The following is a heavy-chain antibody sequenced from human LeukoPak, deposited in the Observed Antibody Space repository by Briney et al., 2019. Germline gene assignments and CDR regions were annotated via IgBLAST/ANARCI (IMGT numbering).Heavy chain of an antibody. D-gene: IGHD5-18*01. CDR2: IKQDGSEK. J-gene: IGHJ4*02. CDR1: GFTFGSNW. V-gene: IGHV3-7*01. Sequence: AGSLRLSCAASGFTFGSNWMSWVRQAPGKGREWVANIKQDGSEKNYVNSGKGRFTISRENAKKSLYLQMNSLRAEDTAVYYCARLGGYSYGLSDFDYWGQGTLVTVSS. CDR3: ARLGGYSYGLSDFDY.